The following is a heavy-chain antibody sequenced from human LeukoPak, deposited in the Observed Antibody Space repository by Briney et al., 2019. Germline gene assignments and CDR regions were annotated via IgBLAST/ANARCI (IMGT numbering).Heavy chain of an antibody. V-gene: IGHV1-46*01. Sequence: GASVKVSCKASGYTFTSYYMHWVRQAPGQGLEWMGIINPSGGSTSYAQKFQGRVTMTRDTSTSTVYMELSSLRSEDTAVYYCARAGGYYDSSGYSTPLGFDYWGQGTLVTVSS. CDR3: ARAGGYYDSSGYSTPLGFDY. D-gene: IGHD3-22*01. CDR2: INPSGGST. J-gene: IGHJ4*02. CDR1: GYTFTSYY.